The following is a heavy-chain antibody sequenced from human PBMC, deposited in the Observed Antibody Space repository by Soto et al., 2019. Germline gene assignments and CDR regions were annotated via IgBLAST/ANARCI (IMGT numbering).Heavy chain of an antibody. D-gene: IGHD4-17*01. V-gene: IGHV4-61*01. CDR1: GGSVSSGSYY. J-gene: IGHJ3*02. Sequence: QVQLQESGPGLVKPSETLSLTCTVSGGSVSSGSYYWSWIRQPPGKGLEWIGYIDYSGSTNYNHSLMSRVHISVDTSKNQFSLKLSSVTAADTAVYYCARDYIGVRDYADYPGHAFDIWGQGTMVTVSS. CDR2: IDYSGST. CDR3: ARDYIGVRDYADYPGHAFDI.